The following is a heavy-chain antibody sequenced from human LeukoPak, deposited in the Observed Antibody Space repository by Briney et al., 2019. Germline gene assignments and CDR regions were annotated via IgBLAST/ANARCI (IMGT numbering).Heavy chain of an antibody. J-gene: IGHJ4*02. Sequence: ASVKVSCKASGGTFSSYAISWVRQAPGQGLEWMGRIIPIFGTANYAQKFQGRVTITTDESTSTAYMELSRLRSEDTAVYYCAARDGYNDRADYWGQGTLVTVSS. CDR2: IIPIFGTA. CDR1: GGTFSSYA. D-gene: IGHD5-24*01. V-gene: IGHV1-69*05. CDR3: AARDGYNDRADY.